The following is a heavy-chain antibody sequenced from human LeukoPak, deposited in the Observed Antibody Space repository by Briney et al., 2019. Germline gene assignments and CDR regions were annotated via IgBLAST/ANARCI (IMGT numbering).Heavy chain of an antibody. CDR2: ISSSDSTI. CDR3: ARDYGGSSPFDY. J-gene: IGHJ4*02. V-gene: IGHV3-48*03. CDR1: RFSFSSFN. D-gene: IGHD4-23*01. Sequence: PGGSLRLSCAVSRFSFSSFNMHWVRQAPGKGLEWVSYISSSDSTIYYADSVKGRFTISRDNAKNSLYLQMNSLRAEDTAVYYCARDYGGSSPFDYWGQGTLVTVSS.